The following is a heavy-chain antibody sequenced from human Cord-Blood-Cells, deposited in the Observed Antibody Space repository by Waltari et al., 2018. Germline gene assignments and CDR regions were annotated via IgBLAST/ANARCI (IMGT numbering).Heavy chain of an antibody. CDR1: GSTFCSYS. CDR3: ARDRSYYDY. CDR2: ISSSSSYI. Sequence: EVPLVASGGGLVKPGGPRGPSWAAPGSTFCSYSLNWVRQAPGKGLEWVSSISSSSSYIYYADSVKGRFTISRDNAKNSLYLQMNSLRAEDTAVYYCARDRSYYDYWGQGTLVTVSS. J-gene: IGHJ4*02. V-gene: IGHV3-21*01.